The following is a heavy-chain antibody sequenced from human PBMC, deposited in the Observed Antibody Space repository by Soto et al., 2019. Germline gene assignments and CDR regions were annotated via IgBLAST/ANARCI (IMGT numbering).Heavy chain of an antibody. Sequence: SGPTLVNPTQTLTLTCSFSGFSLTSSGAGVAWIRQPPGKALEWLALIYWNDDKRYTPSLKSRLTITKDTSRNQVVLTMTNMDPVDTATYFCAHSPFYDSSGYHIYWGQGTVGTFSS. V-gene: IGHV2-5*01. CDR1: GFSLTSSGAG. D-gene: IGHD3-22*01. CDR2: IYWNDDK. J-gene: IGHJ4*02. CDR3: AHSPFYDSSGYHIY.